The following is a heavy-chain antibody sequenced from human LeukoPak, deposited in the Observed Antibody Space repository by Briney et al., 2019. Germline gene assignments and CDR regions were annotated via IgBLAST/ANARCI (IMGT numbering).Heavy chain of an antibody. CDR1: RFTFTTYA. D-gene: IGHD3-10*01. CDR3: VKYGADV. CDR2: ISGSDGST. Sequence: GGSLRLSCAASRFTFTTYAMSWVRQPPGKGLEWVSAISGSDGSTYYADSVKGRFTISRDNSKNTLYLQMNSLRAEDTAVYYCVKYGADVWGQGTTVTVSS. V-gene: IGHV3-23*01. J-gene: IGHJ6*02.